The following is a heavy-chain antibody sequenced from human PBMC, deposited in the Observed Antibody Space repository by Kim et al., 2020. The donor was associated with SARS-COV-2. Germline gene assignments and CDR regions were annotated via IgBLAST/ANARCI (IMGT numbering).Heavy chain of an antibody. J-gene: IGHJ6*02. Sequence: GRLTISRDNSKNTLYLQMNSLRAEDTAVYYCAKGSYYSGAGCDKAVRMDDWGQGTTVTVSS. D-gene: IGHD2-15*01. V-gene: IGHV3-30*02. CDR3: AKGSYYSGAGCDKAVRMDD.